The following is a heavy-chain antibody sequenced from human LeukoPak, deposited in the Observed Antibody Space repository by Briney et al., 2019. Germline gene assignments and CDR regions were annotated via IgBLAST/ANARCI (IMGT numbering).Heavy chain of an antibody. Sequence: ASVKVSCKASGYTFTSYDINWVRQATGQGLEWMGWMNPNSGNTGYAQKFQGRVTITRNTSISTAYMELSSLRSEDTAVYYCARGLSGYDFYGFDYWGQGTLVTVSS. D-gene: IGHD5-12*01. V-gene: IGHV1-8*03. CDR1: GYTFTSYD. CDR2: MNPNSGNT. J-gene: IGHJ4*02. CDR3: ARGLSGYDFYGFDY.